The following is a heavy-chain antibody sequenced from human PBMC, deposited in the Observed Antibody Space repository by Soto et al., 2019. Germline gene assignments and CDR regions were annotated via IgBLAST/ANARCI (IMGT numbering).Heavy chain of an antibody. CDR1: GYTFSNYY. CDR3: ARDQLYYNDISGRPLNAFDV. Sequence: ASVKVSCKTSGYTFSNYYMHWVRQAPGQGPEWVGKINPSSGSTSYAQKFQGRVSMTRDTSTTTVYMDLSSLRAEDTAVYYCARDQLYYNDISGRPLNAFDVWGQGTMVTVSS. V-gene: IGHV1-46*01. CDR2: INPSSGST. J-gene: IGHJ3*01. D-gene: IGHD3-22*01.